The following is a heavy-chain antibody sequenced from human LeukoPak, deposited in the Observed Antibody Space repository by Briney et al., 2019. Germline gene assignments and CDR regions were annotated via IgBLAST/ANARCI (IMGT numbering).Heavy chain of an antibody. Sequence: PGGSLRLSCAASGFTFSSYAMSWVHQAPGKGLEWVSAISGSGGSTYYADSVKGRFTISRDNSKNTLYLQMNSLRAEDTAVYYCANRPRPPTPFDYWGQGTLVTVSS. CDR3: ANRPRPPTPFDY. V-gene: IGHV3-23*01. CDR2: ISGSGGST. D-gene: IGHD6-6*01. J-gene: IGHJ4*02. CDR1: GFTFSSYA.